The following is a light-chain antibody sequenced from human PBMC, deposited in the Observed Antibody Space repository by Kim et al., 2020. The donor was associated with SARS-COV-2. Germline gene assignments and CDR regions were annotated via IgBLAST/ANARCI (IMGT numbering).Light chain of an antibody. CDR3: QQYGSSPRT. J-gene: IGKJ1*01. V-gene: IGKV3-20*01. CDR2: GAS. CDR1: QSVSSSY. Sequence: SPRERATLSRRASQSVSSSYLAWYQQKPGQAPRLLIYGASSRATGIPDRFSGSGSGTDFTLTISRLEPEDFAVYYCQQYGSSPRTFGQGTKVDIK.